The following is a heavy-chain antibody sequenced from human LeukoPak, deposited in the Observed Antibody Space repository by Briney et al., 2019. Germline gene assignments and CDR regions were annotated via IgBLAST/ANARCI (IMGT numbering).Heavy chain of an antibody. D-gene: IGHD2-8*01. J-gene: IGHJ4*02. CDR1: GGSISSYY. CDR2: IYYSGST. V-gene: IGHV4-59*01. CDR3: ARFLGNGGNFDH. Sequence: SETLSLTCTVSGGSISSYYWSWIRQPPGKGLEWIGYIYYSGSTNYNPSLKSRVTISVDTSKNQFSLKLSSVTAADMAVYYCARFLGNGGNFDHWGQGTLVTVSS.